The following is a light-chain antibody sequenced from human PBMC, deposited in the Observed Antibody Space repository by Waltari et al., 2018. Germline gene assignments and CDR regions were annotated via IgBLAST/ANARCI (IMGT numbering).Light chain of an antibody. CDR1: NIGSKS. J-gene: IGLJ2*01. Sequence: SSVLTQPPSVSVAPGQPARIPCGGNNIGSKSVPWYQQRPGQAPVLVVYDDSDRPSGIPERFSGSNSGNTATLTISRVEAGDEADYHCQVWDSSSDHVLFGGGTKLTVL. V-gene: IGLV3-21*02. CDR2: DDS. CDR3: QVWDSSSDHVL.